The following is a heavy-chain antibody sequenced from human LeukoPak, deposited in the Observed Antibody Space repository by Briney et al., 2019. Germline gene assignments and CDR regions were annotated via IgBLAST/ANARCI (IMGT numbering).Heavy chain of an antibody. CDR3: ARDERAPHYYGNSGY. CDR2: ISSSSSYI. J-gene: IGHJ4*02. D-gene: IGHD3-3*01. V-gene: IGHV3-21*01. Sequence: GGSLRLSCAASGFTFSSYSMNWVRQAPGKGLEWVSSISSSSSYIYYADSVKGRFTISRDNAKNSLYLQMNSLRAEDTAVYYCARDERAPHYYGNSGYWGQGSLVTVSS. CDR1: GFTFSSYS.